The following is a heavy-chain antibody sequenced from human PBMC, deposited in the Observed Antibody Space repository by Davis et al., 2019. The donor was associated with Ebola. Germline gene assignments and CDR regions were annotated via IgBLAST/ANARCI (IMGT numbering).Heavy chain of an antibody. Sequence: PGGSLRLSCAASGFTFDDYGMHWVRQAPGKGLEWVSGITWNSASIVYADSVEGRFTISRDNAKNSLYLQMNSLRPEDTALYYCAKVKPGGNSYFDYWGQGTLVTVSS. J-gene: IGHJ4*02. D-gene: IGHD4-23*01. CDR1: GFTFDDYG. V-gene: IGHV3-9*01. CDR2: ITWNSASI. CDR3: AKVKPGGNSYFDY.